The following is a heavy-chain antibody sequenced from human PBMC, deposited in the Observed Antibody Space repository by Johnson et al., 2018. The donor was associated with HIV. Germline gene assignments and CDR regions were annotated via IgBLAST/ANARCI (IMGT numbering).Heavy chain of an antibody. J-gene: IGHJ3*02. V-gene: IGHV3-74*01. Sequence: VQLVESGGGFIQPGGSLRLSCAASGFTFSRYWMHWVRQAPGKGLVWVSRIHSAGSSTNYADSVKGRFTISRDNAKNTLYLQMNSLRAEDTAVFYCARDAKVGYGDAFDIWGHGTMVTVSS. CDR3: ARDAKVGYGDAFDI. CDR2: IHSAGSST. CDR1: GFTFSRYW. D-gene: IGHD5-12*01.